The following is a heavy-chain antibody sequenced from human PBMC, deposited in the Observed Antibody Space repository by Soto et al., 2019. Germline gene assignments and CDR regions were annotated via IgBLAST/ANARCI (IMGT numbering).Heavy chain of an antibody. J-gene: IGHJ4*02. V-gene: IGHV3-15*01. CDR1: GFTFTNAW. Sequence: GGSLRLSCAASGFTFTNAWMSWVRQAPGKGLERVGRIKSKTDGWTTDYAAPVKGRFTISRDDSKNTLYLQMNSLKNEDTAVYYCTTLIHDFDYWGQGTLVTVSS. CDR3: TTLIHDFDY. CDR2: IKSKTDGWTT.